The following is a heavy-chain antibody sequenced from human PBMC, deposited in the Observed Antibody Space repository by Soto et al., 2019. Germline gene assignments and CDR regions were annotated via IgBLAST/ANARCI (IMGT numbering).Heavy chain of an antibody. Sequence: QVQLVESGGGVVQPGRSLRLSCAASGFTFSNYAMHWVRQAPGKGLEWVAVISYTGNNEYFADSVRGRFTISRDNSQNTLSLQMNSLRPEDKALYYCARAPSRFCSSVTCLFYYGLDVWGQGTTVTVSS. J-gene: IGHJ6*02. CDR2: ISYTGNNE. CDR1: GFTFSNYA. D-gene: IGHD2-2*01. V-gene: IGHV3-30-3*01. CDR3: ARAPSRFCSSVTCLFYYGLDV.